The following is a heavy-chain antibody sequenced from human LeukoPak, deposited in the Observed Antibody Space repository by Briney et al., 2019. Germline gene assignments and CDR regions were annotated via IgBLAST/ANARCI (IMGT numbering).Heavy chain of an antibody. D-gene: IGHD3-10*01. CDR3: ARSDGYGLVGI. CDR2: IYSSGST. CDR1: GASISSGSNY. Sequence: PSETLSLTCSVSGASISSGSNYWGWIRQPPGKTLEWIGSIYSSGSTYYNPSLKSRVIIIIVTPKNHFSLTLSSVTAADTAVYYCARSDGYGLVGIWGQGTMVTVSS. V-gene: IGHV4-39*07. J-gene: IGHJ3*02.